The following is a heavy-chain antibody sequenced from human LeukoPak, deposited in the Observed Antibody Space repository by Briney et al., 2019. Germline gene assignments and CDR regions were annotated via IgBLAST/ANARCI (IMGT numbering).Heavy chain of an antibody. CDR1: GGSISSTSYY. CDR3: ARPAAADPYDFDY. V-gene: IGHV4-39*01. D-gene: IGHD6-25*01. CDR2: IYYTGTT. Sequence: PSETLSLTCNVSGGSISSTSYYWGWIRQPPGKGLEWLGNIYYTGTTYYNPSLKSRVTIAVDTSNNQFSLRLSSVTAADTAVYYCARPAAADPYDFDYWGQGTLVTVSS. J-gene: IGHJ4*02.